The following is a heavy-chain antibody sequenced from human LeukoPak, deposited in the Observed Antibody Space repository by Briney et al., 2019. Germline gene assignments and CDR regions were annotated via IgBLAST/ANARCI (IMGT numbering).Heavy chain of an antibody. D-gene: IGHD2-15*01. CDR2: IYSGGST. V-gene: IGHV3-66*01. CDR3: ARGPFGYCSGGSCYGFDY. Sequence: GGSLRLSCAASGFTVSSNYMSWVRQAPGKGLEWVSVIYSGGSTYYADSVKGRFTISRDNSKNTLYLQMNSLRAEDTAVYYCARGPFGYCSGGSCYGFDYWGQGTLVTVSS. CDR1: GFTVSSNY. J-gene: IGHJ4*02.